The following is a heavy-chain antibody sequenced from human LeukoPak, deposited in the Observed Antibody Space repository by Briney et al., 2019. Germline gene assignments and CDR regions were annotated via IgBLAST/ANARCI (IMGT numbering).Heavy chain of an antibody. D-gene: IGHD6-19*01. CDR3: ARMSSSGWARVDY. Sequence: PGGSLRLSCAASGFTFSDYYMSWIRQAPGKGLEWVSYISSSGSTIYYADSVKGRFTMSRDNAKNSLYLQMNSLRAEDTAVYYCARMSSSGWARVDYWGQGTLVTVSS. V-gene: IGHV3-11*01. CDR2: ISSSGSTI. J-gene: IGHJ4*02. CDR1: GFTFSDYY.